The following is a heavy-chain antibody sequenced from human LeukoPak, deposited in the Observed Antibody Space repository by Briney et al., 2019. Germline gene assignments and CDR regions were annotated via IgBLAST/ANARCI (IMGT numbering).Heavy chain of an antibody. CDR3: AKDSLYCSAGSCLYYYYYMDV. D-gene: IGHD2-15*01. CDR2: ISGSGGKT. CDR1: GFTFSSYG. V-gene: IGHV3-23*01. Sequence: GGSLRLSCAAFGFTFSSYGVSWVRQAPGKGLEWVSDISGSGGKTYYADSVKGRSTISRDNSKNTLYLQMNSLRAEDTAVYYCAKDSLYCSAGSCLYYYYYMDVWGKGTTVTISS. J-gene: IGHJ6*03.